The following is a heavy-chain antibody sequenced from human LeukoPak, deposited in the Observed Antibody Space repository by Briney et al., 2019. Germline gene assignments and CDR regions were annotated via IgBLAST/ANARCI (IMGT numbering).Heavy chain of an antibody. Sequence: PGGSLRLSCAASGFTFSSYAMSWVRQAPGKGLEWVAVIWYDGSNKYYADSVKGRFTISRDNSKNTLYLQMNSLRAEDTAVYYCARDRYYYDSSGYDSLGYWGQGTLVTVSS. V-gene: IGHV3-33*08. CDR1: GFTFSSYA. D-gene: IGHD3-22*01. CDR2: IWYDGSNK. J-gene: IGHJ4*02. CDR3: ARDRYYYDSSGYDSLGY.